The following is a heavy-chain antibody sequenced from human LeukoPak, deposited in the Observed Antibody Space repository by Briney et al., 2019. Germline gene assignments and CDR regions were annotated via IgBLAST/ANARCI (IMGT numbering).Heavy chain of an antibody. D-gene: IGHD4-17*01. CDR2: IYTSGST. CDR1: GGSISSYY. CDR3: VRHPPRGDGGLPFDY. V-gene: IGHV4-4*07. J-gene: IGHJ4*02. Sequence: SETLSPTCTVSGGSISSYYWSWIRQPAGKGLEWIGRIYTSGSTNHNPSLKSRVTISVDTSNNQFSLKLTSVSAADTAVYYCVRHPPRGDGGLPFDYWGQGTLVTVSS.